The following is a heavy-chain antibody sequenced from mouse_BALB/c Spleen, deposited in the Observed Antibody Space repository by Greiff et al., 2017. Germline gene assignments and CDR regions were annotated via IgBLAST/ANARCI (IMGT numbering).Heavy chain of an antibody. V-gene: IGHV5-12-2*01. Sequence: EVQRVESGGGLVQPGGSLKLSCAASGFTFSSYTMSWVRQTPEKRLEWVAYISNGGGSTYYPDTVKGRFTISRDNAKNTLYLQMSSLKSEDTAMYYCARRGLRGGFDYWGQGTTLTVSS. CDR1: GFTFSSYT. CDR2: ISNGGGST. CDR3: ARRGLRGGFDY. J-gene: IGHJ2*01. D-gene: IGHD2-2*01.